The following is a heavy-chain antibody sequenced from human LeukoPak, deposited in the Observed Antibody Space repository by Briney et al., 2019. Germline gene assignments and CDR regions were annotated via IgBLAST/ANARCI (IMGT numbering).Heavy chain of an antibody. Sequence: GGSLRLSCAASGFTFSSYAMSWVRQAPGKGLEWVSAISGSGGSTYYADSVKGRFTISRDNSKNTPYLQMNSLRAEDTAVYYCAKDRRDTAMVSPPRFDYWGQGTLVTVSS. CDR3: AKDRRDTAMVSPPRFDY. V-gene: IGHV3-23*01. D-gene: IGHD5-18*01. CDR1: GFTFSSYA. J-gene: IGHJ4*02. CDR2: ISGSGGST.